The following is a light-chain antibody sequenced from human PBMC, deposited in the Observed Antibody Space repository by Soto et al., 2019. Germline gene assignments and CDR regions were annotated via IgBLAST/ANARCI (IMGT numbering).Light chain of an antibody. CDR1: QGLGTN. CDR3: QQYGSSPT. J-gene: IGKJ5*01. V-gene: IGKV3-20*01. Sequence: TVMTQSPATLSVSPGERATLSCRASQGLGTNLAWYQQRPGQAPRLLIYSASRRATGIPDRFTGSGSGTDFTLTINRVEPEDFAVYYCQQYGSSPTFGQGTRLEIK. CDR2: SAS.